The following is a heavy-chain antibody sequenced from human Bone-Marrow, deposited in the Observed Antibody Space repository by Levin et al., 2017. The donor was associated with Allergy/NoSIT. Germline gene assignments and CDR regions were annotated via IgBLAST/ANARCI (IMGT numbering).Heavy chain of an antibody. J-gene: IGHJ4*02. CDR1: GFTVSDYS. D-gene: IGHD3-10*02. V-gene: IGHV3-21*06. CDR2: ISTTGNYI. CDR3: ARAKFGEPSPFDY. Sequence: GESLKISCSAAGFTVSDYSMNWVRQAPGKGPEWVSSISTTGNYIYYGDSVKGRFTISRDNAKNSLFLQMDSLRVDDSATYYCARAKFGEPSPFDYWGQGTLVTVSS.